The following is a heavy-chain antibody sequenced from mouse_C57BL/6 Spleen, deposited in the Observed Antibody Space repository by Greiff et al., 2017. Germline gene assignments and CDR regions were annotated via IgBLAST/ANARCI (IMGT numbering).Heavy chain of an antibody. CDR3: ARGVGLRPFDY. J-gene: IGHJ2*01. Sequence: QVHVKQSGAELVKPGASVKLSCKASGYTFTSYWMQWVKQRPGQGLEWIGEIDPSDSYTNYNQKFKGKATLTVDTSSSTAYMQLSSLTSEDSAVYYGARGVGLRPFDYWGQGTTLTGSS. CDR2: IDPSDSYT. V-gene: IGHV1-50*01. D-gene: IGHD1-2*01. CDR1: GYTFTSYW.